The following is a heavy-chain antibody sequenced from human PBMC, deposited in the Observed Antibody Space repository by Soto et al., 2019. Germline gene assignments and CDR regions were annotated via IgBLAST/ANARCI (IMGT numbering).Heavy chain of an antibody. J-gene: IGHJ6*03. V-gene: IGHV3-21*01. CDR2: ISSTGAYI. CDR1: GFTFSSYS. Sequence: EVQLVASGGGLVKPGGSLRLSCAASGFTFSSYSVNWVRQAPGKGLEWVSSISSTGAYIYYADSVRGRFTVSRDNAKNSLYLQMNGLRAEDTAVYYCARVAVAGPDVYYYYMDVWGKGTTVTVSS. CDR3: ARVAVAGPDVYYYYMDV. D-gene: IGHD6-19*01.